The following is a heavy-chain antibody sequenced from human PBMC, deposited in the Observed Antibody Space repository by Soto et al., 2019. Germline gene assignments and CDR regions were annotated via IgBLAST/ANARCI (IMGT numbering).Heavy chain of an antibody. Sequence: PSQTLSLTCVISGDSVSSNSAAWNWIRQSPSRGLEWLGRTYYRSKWYNDYAVSVKSRITINPDTSKNQFSLQLNSVTPEDTAVYYCARDLVELLNYYYGMDVWGQGTTVTVSS. CDR3: ARDLVELLNYYYGMDV. CDR2: TYYRSKWYN. CDR1: GDSVSSNSAA. D-gene: IGHD1-26*01. J-gene: IGHJ6*02. V-gene: IGHV6-1*01.